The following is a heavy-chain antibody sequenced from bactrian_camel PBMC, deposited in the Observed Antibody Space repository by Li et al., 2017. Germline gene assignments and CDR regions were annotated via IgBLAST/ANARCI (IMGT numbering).Heavy chain of an antibody. D-gene: IGHD6*01. CDR1: GFTFSKYG. CDR2: IYGDGTKI. J-gene: IGHJ4*01. V-gene: IGHV3S6*01. Sequence: HVQLVESGGGSVQAGGSLRLSCAASGFTFSKYGMAWVRQAPGKGLEWVAGIYGDGTKIEYADSVKGRLTISKDNAKNTLYLQMNSLKPRDTAMYYCAASSKYGNCREVRTYDYWGQGTQVTVS. CDR3: AASSKYGNCREVRTYDY.